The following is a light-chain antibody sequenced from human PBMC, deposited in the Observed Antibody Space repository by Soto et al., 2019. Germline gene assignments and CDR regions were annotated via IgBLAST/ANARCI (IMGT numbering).Light chain of an antibody. V-gene: IGKV3-20*01. CDR2: GAS. J-gene: IGKJ1*01. CDR3: QQVTTFPRT. Sequence: EIVLTQSPGTLSLSPGERATLSCRASQSVSSSYLAWYQQKPGQAPRLLIYGASSRATGIPDRFSGSGSGTDFTLTIKSLQPEDVATYYCQQVTTFPRTFGQGTKVEIK. CDR1: QSVSSSY.